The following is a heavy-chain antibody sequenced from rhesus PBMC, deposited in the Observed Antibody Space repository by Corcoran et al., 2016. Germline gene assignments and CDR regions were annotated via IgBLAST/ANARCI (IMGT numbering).Heavy chain of an antibody. CDR2: IYGSGGST. Sequence: QVQLQESGPAVVKPSETLSLTCAVSGGSISSSNWWSWIRQSPGKGLEWLGGIYGSGGSTEYNPSLKSRVTISIDTSKNQFSLKLSSGTAADTAVYYCARRGSGWTRDYWGQGVLVTVSS. J-gene: IGHJ4*01. D-gene: IGHD6-31*01. CDR3: ARRGSGWTRDY. V-gene: IGHV4-93*02. CDR1: GGSISSSNW.